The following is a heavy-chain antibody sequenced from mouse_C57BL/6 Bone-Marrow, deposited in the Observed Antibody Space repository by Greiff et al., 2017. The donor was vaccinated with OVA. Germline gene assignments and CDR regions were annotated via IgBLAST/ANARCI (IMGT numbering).Heavy chain of an antibody. V-gene: IGHV14-4*01. D-gene: IGHD1-1*01. J-gene: IGHJ2*01. CDR2: IDPENGDT. Sequence: EVQLQQSGAELVRPGASVKLSCTASGFNIKDDYMHWVKQRPEQGLEWIGWIDPENGDTEYASKFQGKATITADTSSNTAYRQLSSLTSEDTAVYYCTTVDYFDYWGQGTTLTVSS. CDR3: TTVDYFDY. CDR1: GFNIKDDY.